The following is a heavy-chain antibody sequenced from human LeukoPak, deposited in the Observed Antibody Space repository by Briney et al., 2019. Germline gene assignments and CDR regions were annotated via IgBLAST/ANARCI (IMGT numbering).Heavy chain of an antibody. CDR1: GGTFSSYA. Sequence: GSSVKVSCKASGGTFSSYAISWVRQAPGQGLEWMGGIIPIFGTANYAQKFQGRVTITTDESTSTAYMELSSLRSEDTAVYYCASVVVSSGYQLLYAFDIWGQGTMVTVSS. CDR2: IIPIFGTA. CDR3: ASVVVSSGYQLLYAFDI. J-gene: IGHJ3*02. D-gene: IGHD2-2*01. V-gene: IGHV1-69*05.